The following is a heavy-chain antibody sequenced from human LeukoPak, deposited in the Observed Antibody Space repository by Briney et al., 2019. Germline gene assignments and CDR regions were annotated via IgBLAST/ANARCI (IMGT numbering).Heavy chain of an antibody. J-gene: IGHJ4*02. D-gene: IGHD6-13*01. CDR2: IYDNGST. CDR3: ASPRAERSTWYAVDY. V-gene: IGHV4-4*02. Sequence: GSLRLSCAASGFPFSSYWMHWVRQSPGKGLEWIGEIYDNGSTNYNPSLKSRVTISVDKSKNQFSLKLSSVTAADTAVYYCASPRAERSTWYAVDYWGQGTLVTVSA. CDR1: GFPFSSYW.